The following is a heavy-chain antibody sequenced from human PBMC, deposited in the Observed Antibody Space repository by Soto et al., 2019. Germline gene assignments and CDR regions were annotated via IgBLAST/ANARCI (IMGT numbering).Heavy chain of an antibody. CDR3: ALPKNTIGWYNF. J-gene: IGHJ4*02. V-gene: IGHV1-46*01. CDR2: INPNGGST. CDR1: GYTFINYN. Sequence: QVQAVQSGAEVKKPGASVKVSCKTSGYTFINYNVHWVRQAPGQGLEWLGAINPNGGSTTYAQHLQGRVTMTSDTSTSTAYMEMSSLKSEDTAVYYSALPKNTIGWYNFWCQGTLVTVS. D-gene: IGHD6-19*01.